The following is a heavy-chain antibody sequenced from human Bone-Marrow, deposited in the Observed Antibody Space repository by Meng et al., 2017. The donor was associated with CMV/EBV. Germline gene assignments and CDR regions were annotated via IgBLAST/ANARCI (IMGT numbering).Heavy chain of an antibody. J-gene: IGHJ4*02. D-gene: IGHD1-26*01. V-gene: IGHV4-59*01. CDR2: IDYSGIT. Sequence: GSLRLSCTVSGGSINSYYWSWIRQPPGKGLEWIGYIDYSGITIYNPSLKSRITISIDTSNNQFSLKLSSVTAADTAVYYCARARGEVLLDYWGQGTLVTVSS. CDR1: GGSINSYY. CDR3: ARARGEVLLDY.